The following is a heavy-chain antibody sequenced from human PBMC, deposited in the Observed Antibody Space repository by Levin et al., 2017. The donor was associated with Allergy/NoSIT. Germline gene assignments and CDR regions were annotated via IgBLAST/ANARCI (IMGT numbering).Heavy chain of an antibody. CDR2: INHSGST. V-gene: IGHV4-34*01. Sequence: SQTLSLTCAVYGGSFSGYYWSWIRQPPGKGLEWIGEINHSGSTNYNPSLKSRVTISVDTSKNQFSLKLSSVTAADTAVYYCARVDSGSGSPLKDYWGQGTLVTVSS. J-gene: IGHJ4*02. CDR3: ARVDSGSGSPLKDY. CDR1: GGSFSGYY. D-gene: IGHD3-10*01.